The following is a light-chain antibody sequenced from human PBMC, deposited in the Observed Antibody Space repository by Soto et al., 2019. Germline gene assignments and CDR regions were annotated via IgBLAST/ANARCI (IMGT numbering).Light chain of an antibody. CDR3: QQYSNWPPWT. Sequence: EIVMTQSPATLAVSPGDTATLSCRASQSLGDNLAWYQQKPGQAPRLLIFRASTRATGVPARFRASGSGTEFTLTISGRLSEDFAIYYCQQYSNWPPWTFGPGTRVEIK. V-gene: IGKV3-15*01. CDR1: QSLGDN. J-gene: IGKJ1*01. CDR2: RAS.